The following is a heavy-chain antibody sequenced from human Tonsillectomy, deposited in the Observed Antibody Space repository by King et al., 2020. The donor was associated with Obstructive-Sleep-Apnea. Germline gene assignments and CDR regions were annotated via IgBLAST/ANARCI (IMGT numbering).Heavy chain of an antibody. Sequence: VQLVESGGGVVQPGRSLRLSCAASGFTFSSYAMHWVRQAPGKGLEWVAVISYDGSNKYYADSVKGRFTISRDNSKNTLYLQMNSLRAEDTAVYYIARGGWQQLIHRFDPWGQGTLVTVSS. V-gene: IGHV3-30*04. CDR1: GFTFSSYA. J-gene: IGHJ5*02. CDR2: ISYDGSNK. D-gene: IGHD6-13*01. CDR3: ARGGWQQLIHRFDP.